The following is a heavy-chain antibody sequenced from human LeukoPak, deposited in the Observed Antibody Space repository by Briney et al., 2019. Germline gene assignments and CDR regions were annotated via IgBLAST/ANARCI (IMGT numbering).Heavy chain of an antibody. V-gene: IGHV4-59*01. CDR1: GGSLSNYY. J-gene: IGHJ4*02. CDR3: ARRNYDSSGYFDY. D-gene: IGHD3-22*01. CDR2: IYYSGST. Sequence: PSETLSLTCTVSGGSLSNYYWTWIRQPPGKGLEYIGYIYYSGSTNYNPSLKSRVTISVDTSKNQFSLKLSSVTAADTAVYYCARRNYDSSGYFDYWGQGTLVTVSS.